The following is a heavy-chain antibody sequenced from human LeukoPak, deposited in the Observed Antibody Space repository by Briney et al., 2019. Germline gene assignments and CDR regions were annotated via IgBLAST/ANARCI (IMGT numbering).Heavy chain of an antibody. CDR1: GFTFTSYW. D-gene: IGHD2-21*02. J-gene: IGHJ4*02. CDR3: ARGGLYGDYYFDC. CDR2: TKHDGSER. V-gene: IGHV3-7*04. Sequence: GGSLRLSCAASGFTFTSYWMTWVRQAPGKGLEWVANTKHDGSERYYVDSVKGRFTISRDSVKNSLFLQMDSLRAEDTAVYYCARGGLYGDYYFDCWGQGTLVTVTS.